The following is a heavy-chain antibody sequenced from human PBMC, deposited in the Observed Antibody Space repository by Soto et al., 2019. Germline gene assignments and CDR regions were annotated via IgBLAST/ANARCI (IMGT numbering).Heavy chain of an antibody. CDR2: IKQDGSEK. CDR1: GFTFSSYW. D-gene: IGHD3-3*01. V-gene: IGHV3-7*03. Sequence: EVQLVESGGGLVQPGGSLRLSCAASGFTFSSYWMSWVRQAPGKGPEWVANIKQDGSEKYYVDSVKGRFTISRDTAKNSLYLQMNSLRAEDTAVYDCARAGWSYYDYWGQGTLVTVSS. CDR3: ARAGWSYYDY. J-gene: IGHJ4*02.